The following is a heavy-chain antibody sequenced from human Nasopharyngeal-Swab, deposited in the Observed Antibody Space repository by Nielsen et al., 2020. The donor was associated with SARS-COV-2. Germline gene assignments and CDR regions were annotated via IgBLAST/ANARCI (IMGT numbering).Heavy chain of an antibody. Sequence: ASVKVSCKVSGYTLTELSMHWVRQAPGKGLEWMGGFDPEDGETIYAQMFQGRVTMTEDTSTDTAYMELISLRSEDTAVYYCATDLPVRRSEWELLQAPYYYYGMDVWGQGTTVTVSS. J-gene: IGHJ6*02. V-gene: IGHV1-24*01. D-gene: IGHD1-26*01. CDR2: FDPEDGET. CDR1: GYTLTELS. CDR3: ATDLPVRRSEWELLQAPYYYYGMDV.